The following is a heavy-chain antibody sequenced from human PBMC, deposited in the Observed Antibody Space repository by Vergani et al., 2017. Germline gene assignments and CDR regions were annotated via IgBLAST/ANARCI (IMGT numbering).Heavy chain of an antibody. Sequence: QLQLQESGPGLVKPSETLSLTCTVSGGSITYGAFYWGWIRQSPGKGLEWIGSIYYSENKFYNPSLESRVTLSIYTTKNQFSLKLKSVTAADTAVYYCARCFRDEGMIYGGTGENWFDPWGQGTLVTVSS. D-gene: IGHD3-22*01. CDR3: ARCFRDEGMIYGGTGENWFDP. V-gene: IGHV4-39*01. J-gene: IGHJ5*02. CDR2: IYYSENK. CDR1: GGSITYGAFY.